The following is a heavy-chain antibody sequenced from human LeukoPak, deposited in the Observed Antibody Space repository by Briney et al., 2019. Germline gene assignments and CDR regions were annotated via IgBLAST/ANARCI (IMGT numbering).Heavy chain of an antibody. CDR1: GFTFSSYW. CDR3: ARDPGIPAAGTVGYFDY. V-gene: IGHV3-7*01. CDR2: IKQDESEK. Sequence: GGSLRLSCAASGFTFSSYWMSWVRQAPGKGLEWVANIKQDESEKFYVDSVKGRFTISRDNAKNSLYLQMNSLRAEDTAVYYCARDPGIPAAGTVGYFDYWGQGTLVTVSS. D-gene: IGHD6-13*01. J-gene: IGHJ4*02.